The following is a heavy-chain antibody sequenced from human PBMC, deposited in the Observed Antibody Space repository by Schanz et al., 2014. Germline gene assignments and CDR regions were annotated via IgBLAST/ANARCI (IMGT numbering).Heavy chain of an antibody. V-gene: IGHV1-8*01. Sequence: QVQLIQSGAEVKKPGASVKVSCTASGYTFTSYDINWVRQAPGQGLEWLGWMNPNSGNPGFAQKFRGRVTMTRNTSISTAYIELHILTSEDAAVYYCASSGAGYSSSWDFDYWGQGTLVTVSS. CDR2: MNPNSGNP. CDR3: ASSGAGYSSSWDFDY. J-gene: IGHJ4*02. D-gene: IGHD6-13*01. CDR1: GYTFTSYD.